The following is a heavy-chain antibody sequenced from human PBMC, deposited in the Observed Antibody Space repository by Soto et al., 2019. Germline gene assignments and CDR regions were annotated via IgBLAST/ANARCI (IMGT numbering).Heavy chain of an antibody. D-gene: IGHD1-26*01. Sequence: EVQLVESGGGLVKPGGSLRLSCAASGFNFINAWMHWVRQAPGKGLEWVGRIKSKADGETTDYAAPVKGRFIISRDDSKNTLYLQINSLKMEDTAVYYCSALGVWGQGTTVTVSS. J-gene: IGHJ6*02. CDR1: GFNFINAW. CDR2: IKSKADGETT. V-gene: IGHV3-15*07. CDR3: SALGV.